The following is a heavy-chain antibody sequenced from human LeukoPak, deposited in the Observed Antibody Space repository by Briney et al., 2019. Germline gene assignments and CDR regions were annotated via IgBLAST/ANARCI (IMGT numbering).Heavy chain of an antibody. V-gene: IGHV1-8*03. Sequence: ASVKVSCKASGYTFTSYDINWVRQATGQGLEWMGRMNPNSGNTGYAQKFQGRVTITRNTSIGTAYMELSSLRSDDTAVYYCARRFRSSGWYDAFDIWGQGTMVTVSS. CDR2: MNPNSGNT. D-gene: IGHD6-19*01. CDR1: GYTFTSYD. J-gene: IGHJ3*02. CDR3: ARRFRSSGWYDAFDI.